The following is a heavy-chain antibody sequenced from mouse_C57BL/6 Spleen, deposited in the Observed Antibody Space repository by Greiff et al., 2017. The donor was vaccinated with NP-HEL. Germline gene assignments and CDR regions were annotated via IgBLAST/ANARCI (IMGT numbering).Heavy chain of an antibody. CDR3: ARAGNFDY. V-gene: IGHV1-50*01. J-gene: IGHJ2*01. D-gene: IGHD4-1*01. Sequence: QVQLQQSGAELMKPGASVKLSCKATGYTFTGYWIEWVKQRPGHGLEWIGVIDPSDSYTNYNQKFKDKATLTVDTSSSTAYMQLSSLTSEDSAVYYCARAGNFDYWGQGTTLTVSS. CDR2: IDPSDSYT. CDR1: GYTFTGYW.